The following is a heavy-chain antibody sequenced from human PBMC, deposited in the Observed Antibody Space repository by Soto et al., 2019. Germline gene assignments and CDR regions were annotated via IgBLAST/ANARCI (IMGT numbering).Heavy chain of an antibody. J-gene: IGHJ4*02. CDR1: GFTFDDYA. V-gene: IGHV3-9*01. Sequence: EVQLVESGGGLVQPGRSLRLSCAASGFTFDDYAMHWVRQVPGKGLEWVSIIQTGGATYYSDSAQGRFTISRDNSKNTVYLQMNSLRVEDTGVYSCVRVLYDSGVVDFWGQGSLITVS. D-gene: IGHD5-12*01. CDR2: IQTGGAT. CDR3: VRVLYDSGVVDF.